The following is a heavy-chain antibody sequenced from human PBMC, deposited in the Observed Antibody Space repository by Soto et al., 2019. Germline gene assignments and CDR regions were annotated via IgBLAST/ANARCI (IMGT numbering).Heavy chain of an antibody. CDR2: INAGNGNT. Sequence: ASVKVSCKASGYTFTSYAMHWVRQAPGQRLEWMGWINAGNGNTKYSQKFQGRVTITRDTSASTAYMELSSLRSEDTAVYYCARAKGGITGTTNDYWGQGTLVTVSS. J-gene: IGHJ4*02. V-gene: IGHV1-3*01. CDR1: GYTFTSYA. D-gene: IGHD1-7*01. CDR3: ARAKGGITGTTNDY.